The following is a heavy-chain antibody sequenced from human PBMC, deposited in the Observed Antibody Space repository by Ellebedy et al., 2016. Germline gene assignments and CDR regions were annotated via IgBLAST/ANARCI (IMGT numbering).Heavy chain of an antibody. CDR3: ARGDYGDYIGYAFDI. Sequence: GESLKISCAASGFTFRNYAMNWVRQAPGKGLEWVANMNQDGNKKYYVDSVKGRFTISRDNAKNSLYLQMNSLRAEDTAVYYCARGDYGDYIGYAFDIWGQGTMVTVSS. CDR2: MNQDGNKK. D-gene: IGHD4-17*01. V-gene: IGHV3-7*01. CDR1: GFTFRNYA. J-gene: IGHJ3*02.